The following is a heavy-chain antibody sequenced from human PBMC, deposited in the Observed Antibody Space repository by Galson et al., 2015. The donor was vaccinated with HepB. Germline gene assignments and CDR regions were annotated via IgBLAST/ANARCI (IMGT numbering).Heavy chain of an antibody. Sequence: QSGAEVKKPGESLKISCKGSGYSFTSYWIGRVRQMPGKGLEWMGIIYPGDSDTRYSPSFQGQVTISADKSISTAYLQWSSLKASDTAMYYCARRAYYYDSSGSTRYFDYWGQGTLVTVSS. V-gene: IGHV5-51*01. CDR1: GYSFTSYW. CDR3: ARRAYYYDSSGSTRYFDY. CDR2: IYPGDSDT. J-gene: IGHJ4*02. D-gene: IGHD3-22*01.